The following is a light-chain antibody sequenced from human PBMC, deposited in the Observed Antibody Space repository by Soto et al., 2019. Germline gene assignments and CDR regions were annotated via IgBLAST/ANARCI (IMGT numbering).Light chain of an antibody. CDR1: SSDVGAYNY. J-gene: IGLJ2*01. CDR3: CSCAGSHTYVL. CDR2: DVS. Sequence: QSALTQPRSVSGSPGQSVTISCTGTSSDVGAYNYVSWYQHHPGKAPKLMIYDVSNRPSGVPDRFSGSKSGNTASLTISGLQAEDEADYYCCSCAGSHTYVLFGGGTKLTVL. V-gene: IGLV2-11*01.